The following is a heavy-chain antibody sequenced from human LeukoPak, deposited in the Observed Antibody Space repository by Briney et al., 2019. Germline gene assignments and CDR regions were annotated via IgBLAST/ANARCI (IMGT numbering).Heavy chain of an antibody. Sequence: ASVKVSCKASGYTFTSYDVNWVRQATGQGLEWMGWMNPNSGNTDYAQKLQGRVTMTTDTSTSTAYMELRSLRSDDTAVYYCARDSLRFGAPRFDYWGQGTLVTVSS. V-gene: IGHV1-8*01. CDR2: MNPNSGNT. CDR3: ARDSLRFGAPRFDY. CDR1: GYTFTSYD. J-gene: IGHJ4*02. D-gene: IGHD3-10*01.